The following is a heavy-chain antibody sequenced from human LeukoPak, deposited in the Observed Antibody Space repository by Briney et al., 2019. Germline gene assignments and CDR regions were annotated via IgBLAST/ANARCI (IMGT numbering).Heavy chain of an antibody. Sequence: SETLSLTCTVSGGSISSSSYYWGWIRQPPGKGLEWIGSIYYSGSTYYNPSLKSRVTISVDTSKNQFSLKLSSVTAADTAVYYCARQSSGGYSPFDIWGQGTMVTVSP. CDR3: ARQSSGGYSPFDI. D-gene: IGHD4-23*01. CDR2: IYYSGST. J-gene: IGHJ3*02. CDR1: GGSISSSSYY. V-gene: IGHV4-39*01.